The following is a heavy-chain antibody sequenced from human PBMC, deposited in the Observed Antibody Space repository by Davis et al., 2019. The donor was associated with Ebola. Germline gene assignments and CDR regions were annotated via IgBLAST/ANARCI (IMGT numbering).Heavy chain of an antibody. CDR1: GFTFSDYS. D-gene: IGHD6-13*01. J-gene: IGHJ4*02. CDR2: TKEDGSEK. V-gene: IGHV3-7*01. CDR3: TKGQGYFLDS. Sequence: GESLKISCAAAGFTFSDYSMSWVRQAPGKGLEWVANTKEDGSEKYYVDSVKGRFTISRDNSKNTLYLQMDTLRVEDTALYYCTKGQGYFLDSWGQGILVTVSS.